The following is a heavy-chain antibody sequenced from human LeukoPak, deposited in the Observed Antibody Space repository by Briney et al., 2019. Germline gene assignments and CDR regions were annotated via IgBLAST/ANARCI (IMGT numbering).Heavy chain of an antibody. D-gene: IGHD2-2*02. CDR3: ARKRADTWYYFDY. Sequence: PSETLSLTCTVSGGSISSGSYYWSWIRQPAGKGLEWIGRIYTSGSTNYNPSLKSRVTMSVDTSKNQFSLKLSSVTAADTAVYYCARKRADTWYYFDYWGQGTLVTVSS. J-gene: IGHJ4*02. V-gene: IGHV4-61*02. CDR1: GGSISSGSYY. CDR2: IYTSGST.